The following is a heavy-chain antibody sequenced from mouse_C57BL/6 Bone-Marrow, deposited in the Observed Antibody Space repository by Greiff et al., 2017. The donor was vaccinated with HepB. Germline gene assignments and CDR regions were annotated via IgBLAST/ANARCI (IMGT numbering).Heavy chain of an antibody. CDR2: ISSGGSYT. D-gene: IGHD1-1*01. CDR3: AGTTVVEGFAY. CDR1: GFTFSSYG. V-gene: IGHV5-6*01. Sequence: EVQLVESGGDLVKPGGSLKLSCAASGFTFSSYGMSWVRQTPDKRLEWVATISSGGSYTYYPDSVKGRFTISRDNAKNTLYLQMSSLKSEDTAMYYCAGTTVVEGFAYWGQGTLVTVSA. J-gene: IGHJ3*01.